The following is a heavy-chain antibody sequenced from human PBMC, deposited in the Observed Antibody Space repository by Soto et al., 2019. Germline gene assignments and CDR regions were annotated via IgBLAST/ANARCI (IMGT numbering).Heavy chain of an antibody. Sequence: QVQLVESGGGVVQPGRSLRLSCAASGFTFNIYGMHWVRQAPGKGLEWVTAISYDGSDKYYVDAVKGRFTISRDNSKNTRYLQMNSLRGEDTAVYYCARPAPNTLAAFDYWGKGTLVTVSS. V-gene: IGHV3-30*03. J-gene: IGHJ4*02. D-gene: IGHD6-25*01. CDR3: ARPAPNTLAAFDY. CDR2: ISYDGSDK. CDR1: GFTFNIYG.